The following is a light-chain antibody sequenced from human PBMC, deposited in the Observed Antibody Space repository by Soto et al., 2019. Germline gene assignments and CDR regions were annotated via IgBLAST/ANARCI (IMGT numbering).Light chain of an antibody. J-gene: IGKJ1*01. Sequence: DIEMTQSPAWLCASVGDRVTIACRARQDIRNNLGWYNQKPGKAPKRPTHAASSSKSGVPSRFSGSGCGTDFTLTISSLQPEDFATYYCQQSYSTPRTFGQGTKVDIK. CDR3: QQSYSTPRT. CDR2: AAS. CDR1: QDIRNN. V-gene: IGKV1-39*01.